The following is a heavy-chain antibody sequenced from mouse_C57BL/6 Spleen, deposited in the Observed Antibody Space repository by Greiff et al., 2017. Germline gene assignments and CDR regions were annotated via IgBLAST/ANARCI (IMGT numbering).Heavy chain of an antibody. V-gene: IGHV14-1*01. CDR1: GFPITDSY. Sequence: VQLPHSWSYLFRPLSSVTLSFPASGFPITDSYLHWLKQRPEQGLEWIGRIDPEDGDTEYAPKFQGKATMTADTSSNTAYLQLSSLTSEDTAVYYCTRYGYDAWFAYWGQGTLVTVSA. CDR3: TRYGYDAWFAY. J-gene: IGHJ3*01. D-gene: IGHD2-2*01. CDR2: IDPEDGDT.